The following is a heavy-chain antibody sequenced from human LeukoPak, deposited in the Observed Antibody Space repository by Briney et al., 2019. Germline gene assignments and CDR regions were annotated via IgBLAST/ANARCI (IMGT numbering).Heavy chain of an antibody. CDR3: ARDPYSSAWQNYHGMDV. D-gene: IGHD6-19*01. CDR2: IYYSGST. J-gene: IGHJ6*02. V-gene: IGHV4-59*01. CDR1: GGSFSGYY. Sequence: SETLSLTCAVYGGSFSGYYWNWIRQPPGKGLEWIGNIYYSGSTNYNPSLRSRVTISIDTSKNQFSLKLSSMTAADTAMYFCARDPYSSAWQNYHGMDVWGQGTTVTVSS.